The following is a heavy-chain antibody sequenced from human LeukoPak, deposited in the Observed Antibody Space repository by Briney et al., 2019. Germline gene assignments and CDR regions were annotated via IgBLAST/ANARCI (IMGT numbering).Heavy chain of an antibody. CDR2: TRNKAKSYTT. V-gene: IGHV3-72*01. D-gene: IGHD1-26*01. CDR3: ARDDSGSYSLDY. Sequence: GGSLRLSCAASGFTFSNAWMSWVRQAPGKGLEWVGRTRNKAKSYTTEYAASVKGRFTISRDDSKNSVYLQMNSLKTEDTAVYYCARDDSGSYSLDYWGQGTLVTVSS. CDR1: GFTFSNAW. J-gene: IGHJ4*02.